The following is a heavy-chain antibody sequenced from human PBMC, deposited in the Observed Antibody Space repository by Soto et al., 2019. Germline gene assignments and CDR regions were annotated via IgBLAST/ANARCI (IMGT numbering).Heavy chain of an antibody. CDR2: IIPIFPTP. V-gene: IGHV1-69*12. Sequence: QVQLVQSGAEVKKPGSSVKISCKASGGTIRTNAFSWVRQAPGQGLEWMGGIIPIFPTPDYPQKFQGRVTITADESTTTTYMELSSLRSEDTATYYCAKDKDRQQLGGNYYYIMDVWGQGNTVTVSS. D-gene: IGHD3-10*01. CDR3: AKDKDRQQLGGNYYYIMDV. J-gene: IGHJ6*02. CDR1: GGTIRTNA.